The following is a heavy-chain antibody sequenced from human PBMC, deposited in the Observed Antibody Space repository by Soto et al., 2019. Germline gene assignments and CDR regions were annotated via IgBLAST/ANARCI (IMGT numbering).Heavy chain of an antibody. CDR1: GGSISSGGYS. V-gene: IGHV4-30-2*01. Sequence: TLSLTCAVSGGSISSGGYSWSWIRQPPGKGLEWIGYIYHSGSTYYNPSLKSRVTISVDRSKNQFSLKLSSVTAADTAVYYCASVGATSSWFDPWGQGTLVTVSS. CDR3: ASVGATSSWFDP. J-gene: IGHJ5*02. CDR2: IYHSGST. D-gene: IGHD1-26*01.